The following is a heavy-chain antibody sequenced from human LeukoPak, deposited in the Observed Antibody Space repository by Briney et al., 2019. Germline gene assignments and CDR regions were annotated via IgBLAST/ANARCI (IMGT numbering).Heavy chain of an antibody. D-gene: IGHD3-22*01. CDR1: GFTFSSYS. V-gene: IGHV3-21*01. J-gene: IGHJ4*02. CDR3: ARAYDSSSSFDY. CDR2: ISINGSYM. Sequence: GGSLRLSCAASGFTFSSYSMNWVRQAPGKGLEWVSSISINGSYMYYADSVKGRFTISRDNAKNSLSLQMNSLRAEDTAVYYCARAYDSSSSFDYWGEGTPVTVSS.